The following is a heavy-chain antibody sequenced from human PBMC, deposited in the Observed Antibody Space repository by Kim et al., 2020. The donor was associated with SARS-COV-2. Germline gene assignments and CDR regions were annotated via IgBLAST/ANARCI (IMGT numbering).Heavy chain of an antibody. D-gene: IGHD3-9*01. V-gene: IGHV3-7*03. J-gene: IGHJ6*02. Sequence: GGSLRLSCAASGFTFSSYWMSWVRQAPGKGLEWVANIKQDGSEKYYVDSVKGRFTISRDNAKNSLYLQMNSLRAEDTAVYYCARERHLNDILTGYLIHLHYYGMDVWGQGTTVTVSS. CDR3: ARERHLNDILTGYLIHLHYYGMDV. CDR2: IKQDGSEK. CDR1: GFTFSSYW.